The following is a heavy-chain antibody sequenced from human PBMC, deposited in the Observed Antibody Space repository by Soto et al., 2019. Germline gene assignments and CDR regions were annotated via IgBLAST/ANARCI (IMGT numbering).Heavy chain of an antibody. Sequence: ASVKVSCKASGYTFTGYYMHWVRQAPGQGLEWMGWINPNSGGTNYAQKFQGRVTMTRDKSISTAYMELSRLRSDDTAVYYCAREYGYCSGGSCYANWFDPWGQGTLVTVSS. CDR3: AREYGYCSGGSCYANWFDP. CDR1: GYTFTGYY. J-gene: IGHJ5*02. D-gene: IGHD2-15*01. V-gene: IGHV1-2*02. CDR2: INPNSGGT.